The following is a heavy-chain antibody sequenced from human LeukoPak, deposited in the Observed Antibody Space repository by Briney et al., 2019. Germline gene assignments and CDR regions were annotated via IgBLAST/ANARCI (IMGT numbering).Heavy chain of an antibody. V-gene: IGHV3-23*01. CDR2: ISGSGGST. J-gene: IGHJ3*02. D-gene: IGHD3-10*01. CDR1: GFTFSSYA. Sequence: PGGSLRLSCEASGFTFSSYAMSWVRQASGKGLEWVSAISGSGGSTYYADSVKGRFTISRDNSKNTLYLQRNSLRAEDTAVYYCANDLWFGEFLYGAFDMWGQGTMVTVTS. CDR3: ANDLWFGEFLYGAFDM.